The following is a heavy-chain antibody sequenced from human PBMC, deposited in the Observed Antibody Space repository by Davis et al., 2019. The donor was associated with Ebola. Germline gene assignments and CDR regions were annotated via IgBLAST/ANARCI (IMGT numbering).Heavy chain of an antibody. CDR1: GGSISSSSYY. J-gene: IGHJ5*02. D-gene: IGHD4-23*01. CDR3: ARFIDYGGNPDNWFDP. Sequence: MPSETLSLTCTVSGGSISSSSYYWGWIRQPPGTGLEWIGSIYYSGSTYYNPSLKSRVTISVDTSKNQFSLKLSSVTAADTAVYYCARFIDYGGNPDNWFDPWGQGTLVTVSS. CDR2: IYYSGST. V-gene: IGHV4-39*01.